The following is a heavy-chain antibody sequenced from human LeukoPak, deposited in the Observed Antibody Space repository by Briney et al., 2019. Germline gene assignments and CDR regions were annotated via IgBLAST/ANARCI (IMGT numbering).Heavy chain of an antibody. J-gene: IGHJ4*02. CDR1: GFSLSNNW. CDR3: VRTDTTSFGYFDH. V-gene: IGHV3-7*01. D-gene: IGHD1-26*01. Sequence: GGSLRLSCAASGFSLSNNWMTWVRQAPGKGLEWVANIDRGGNSLFYADSVRGRFTISRDNVKNSLYLHMNSLRAEDAAVYYCVRTDTTSFGYFDHWGRGTLVTVSS. CDR2: IDRGGNSL.